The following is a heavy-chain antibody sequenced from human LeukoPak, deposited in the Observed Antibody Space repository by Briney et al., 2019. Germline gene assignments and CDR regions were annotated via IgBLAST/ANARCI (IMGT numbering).Heavy chain of an antibody. CDR2: ISSSSRYI. CDR1: GFTFSSYA. CDR3: ARRAATERGHSYGLDY. D-gene: IGHD5-18*01. J-gene: IGHJ4*02. Sequence: PGGSLRLSCAASGFTFSSYAMSWVRQAPGMGLEWVSSISSSSRYIYYADSMTGRFTISRDNAKNSLYLQMHSLRAEDTAMYYCARRAATERGHSYGLDYWGQGTLVTVSS. V-gene: IGHV3-21*01.